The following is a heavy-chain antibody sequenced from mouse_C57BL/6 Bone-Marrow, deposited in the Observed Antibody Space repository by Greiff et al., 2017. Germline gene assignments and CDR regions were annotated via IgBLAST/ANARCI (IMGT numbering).Heavy chain of an antibody. J-gene: IGHJ1*03. Sequence: EVKLVESGAELVKPGASVKLSCTASGFNIKDYYMHWVKQRTEQGLEWIGRIDPEDGETKYAPKFQGKATITADTSSNTAYLQLSSLTSEDTAVYYCARGRYYGSSHWYVDVWGTGTTVTVSS. CDR3: ARGRYYGSSHWYVDV. CDR2: IDPEDGET. CDR1: GFNIKDYY. V-gene: IGHV14-2*01. D-gene: IGHD1-1*01.